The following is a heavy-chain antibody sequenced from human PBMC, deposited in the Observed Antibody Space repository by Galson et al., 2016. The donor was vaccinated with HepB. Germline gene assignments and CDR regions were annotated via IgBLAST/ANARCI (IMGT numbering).Heavy chain of an antibody. V-gene: IGHV3-53*01. CDR3: ARALWGQSCSSTSCVTGGLDY. CDR1: GFTVSGNY. CDR2: IYSGGGT. D-gene: IGHD2-2*01. J-gene: IGHJ4*02. Sequence: SLRLSCAASGFTVSGNYLTWVRQAPGRAPECVSIIYSGGGTYYADSVKGRFTISRDSSKNTMYLQMNSLRDEDTAVYYCARALWGQSCSSTSCVTGGLDYWGPGTLVTVSS.